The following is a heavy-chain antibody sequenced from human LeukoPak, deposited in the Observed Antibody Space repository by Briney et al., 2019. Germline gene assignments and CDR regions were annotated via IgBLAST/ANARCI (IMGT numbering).Heavy chain of an antibody. J-gene: IGHJ5*02. CDR3: ARDQNYDFWSGLNPPADWFDP. V-gene: IGHV4-30-4*08. CDR2: IYYSGST. D-gene: IGHD3-3*01. CDR1: GGSISSGDYY. Sequence: SETLSLTCTVSGGSISSGDYYWSWIRQPPGKGLEWIGYIYYSGSTYYNPSLKSRVIISVDTSKNQFSLKLSSVTAADTAVYYCARDQNYDFWSGLNPPADWFDPWGQGTLVTVSS.